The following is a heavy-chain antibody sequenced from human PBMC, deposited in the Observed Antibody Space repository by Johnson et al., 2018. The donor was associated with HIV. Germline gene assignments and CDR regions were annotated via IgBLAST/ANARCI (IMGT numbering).Heavy chain of an antibody. V-gene: IGHV3-66*01. CDR1: GFTVSNNY. CDR3: ARGRGSSSADAFDI. D-gene: IGHD6-6*01. CDR2: IYSGGST. Sequence: EVQLVESGGGLVQPGRSLRLSCAASGFTVSNNYMSWVRQAPVKGLEWVSLIYSGGSTYYADSVKGRFTISRDNAKNSLYLQMNSLRAEDTAMYYCARGRGSSSADAFDIWGQGTMVTVSS. J-gene: IGHJ3*02.